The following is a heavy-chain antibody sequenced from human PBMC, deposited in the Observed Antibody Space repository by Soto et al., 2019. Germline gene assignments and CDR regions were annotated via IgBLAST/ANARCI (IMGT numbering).Heavy chain of an antibody. CDR2: IYHSGNT. Sequence: SETLSLTCAVSGYSISGGYYWGWIRQPPGKGLEWIGSIYHSGNTYYNPSLKSRVSISVDTSKNQFSLKLNSVTAADTAVYYCARGLSFDYWGQGTLVTVSS. J-gene: IGHJ4*02. CDR3: ARGLSFDY. CDR1: GYSISGGYY. D-gene: IGHD3-16*01. V-gene: IGHV4-38-2*01.